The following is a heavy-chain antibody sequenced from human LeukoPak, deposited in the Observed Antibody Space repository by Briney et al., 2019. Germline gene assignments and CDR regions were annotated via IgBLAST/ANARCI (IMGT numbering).Heavy chain of an antibody. D-gene: IGHD4-11*01. CDR3: AKLTTS. CDR2: TVGGGDGT. V-gene: IGHV3-23*01. CDR1: GFTLSSYA. Sequence: GGSLRLSCSASGFTLSSYAMHWVRQAPGKGLEWVAVTVGGGDGTYYADSVKGRFTISRDNSNNTLYLQMNSLRAEDTAVYYCAKLTTSWGQGTLVTVSS. J-gene: IGHJ4*02.